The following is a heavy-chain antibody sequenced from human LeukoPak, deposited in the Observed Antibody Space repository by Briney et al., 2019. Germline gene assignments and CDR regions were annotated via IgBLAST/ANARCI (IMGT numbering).Heavy chain of an antibody. CDR1: GFTFSSYW. CDR2: ISTDGSTT. D-gene: IGHD4-23*01. CDR3: ARDQDDYGGNSPLGY. Sequence: GGSLRLSCAASGFTFSSYWMHWVRQAPGEGLVWVSRISTDGSTTDYADSVKGRFTVSGDSAKNTLYLQMNSLIPEDTAVYYCARDQDDYGGNSPLGYWGQGTLVTVSS. V-gene: IGHV3-74*01. J-gene: IGHJ4*02.